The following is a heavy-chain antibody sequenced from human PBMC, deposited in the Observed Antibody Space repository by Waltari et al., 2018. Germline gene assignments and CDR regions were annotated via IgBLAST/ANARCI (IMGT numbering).Heavy chain of an antibody. CDR1: GGSFSGYY. V-gene: IGHV4-34*01. CDR2: INHSGST. Sequence: QVQLQQWGAGLLKPSETLSLTCAVYGGSFSGYYWSWIRQPPGKGLEWIGEINHSGSTNYNPPLKSRVTRSVDTSKNQFSLKLSSVTAADTAVYYCARGGRYCSSTSCYRGYYYYYYMDVWGKGTTVTISS. D-gene: IGHD2-2*01. J-gene: IGHJ6*03. CDR3: ARGGRYCSSTSCYRGYYYYYYMDV.